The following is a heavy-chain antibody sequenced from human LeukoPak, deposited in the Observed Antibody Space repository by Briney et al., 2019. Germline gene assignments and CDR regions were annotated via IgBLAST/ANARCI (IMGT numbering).Heavy chain of an antibody. Sequence: SETLSLTCAVSGGSISSGGYSWSWIRQPPGKGLEWIGYIYHSGSTYYNPSLKSRVTISVDRSKNQFSLKLSSVTAADTAVYYCARRRITFGGVIVDYWGQGTLVTVSS. CDR3: ARRRITFGGVIVDY. CDR1: GGSISSGGYS. J-gene: IGHJ4*02. D-gene: IGHD3-16*02. CDR2: IYHSGST. V-gene: IGHV4-30-2*01.